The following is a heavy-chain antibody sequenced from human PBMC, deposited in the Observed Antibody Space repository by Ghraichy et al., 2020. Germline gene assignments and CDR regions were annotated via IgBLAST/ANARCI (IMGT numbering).Heavy chain of an antibody. D-gene: IGHD2-15*01. CDR3: ARGGSTPLDS. Sequence: SQTLSLTCAISGDSVSSNSAAWNWIRQSPSRGLEWLGRTYYRSKWYRHYAVSMKSRITINPDTSRNQFSLQLNSVTPEDTAIYFCARGGSTPLDSWGQGTLVTVPS. J-gene: IGHJ4*02. CDR1: GDSVSSNSAA. CDR2: TYYRSKWYR. V-gene: IGHV6-1*01.